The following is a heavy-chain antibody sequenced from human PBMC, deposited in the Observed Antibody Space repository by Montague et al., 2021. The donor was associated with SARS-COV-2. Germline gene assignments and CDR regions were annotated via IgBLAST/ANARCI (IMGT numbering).Heavy chain of an antibody. Sequence: SETLSLTRTLSGDSISSGGYFWGWIRQPPGKGLEWIASIHIGGTSYLXPSLKSRVTIPIDSSKNQFSLNVTSVTAADTAVYFCARSRDWYLGNWGQGTLATVSS. J-gene: IGHJ4*02. CDR2: IHIGGTS. CDR3: ARSRDWYLGN. CDR1: GDSISSGGYF. D-gene: IGHD3-9*01. V-gene: IGHV4-39*07.